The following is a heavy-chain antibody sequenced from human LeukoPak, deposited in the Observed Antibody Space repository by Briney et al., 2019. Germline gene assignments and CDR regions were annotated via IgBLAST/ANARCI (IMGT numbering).Heavy chain of an antibody. CDR2: IYPGDSDT. CDR1: GYSFTSYW. Sequence: GESLKISCKGSGYSFTSYWIGWVRQTPGKGLEWMGIIYPGDSDTRYSPSFQGQVTISADKSISTAYLQWSGLKASDTAMYYCARPHDGPTPNWFDPWGQGTLVIVSS. CDR3: ARPHDGPTPNWFDP. D-gene: IGHD5-24*01. V-gene: IGHV5-51*01. J-gene: IGHJ5*02.